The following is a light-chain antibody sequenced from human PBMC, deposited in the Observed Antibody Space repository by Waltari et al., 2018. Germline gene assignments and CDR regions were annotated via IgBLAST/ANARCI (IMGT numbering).Light chain of an antibody. V-gene: IGLV2-14*03. CDR1: ASDVAFYNY. CDR2: DVS. CDR3: NSYTGSSSWV. Sequence: QSALTQPASVSGSPGQSITISCTGTASDVAFYNYVSGYQQHPGKAPKVIIYDVSERPSGVSNRFSGSKSGNSAFLTISGLQAEDEADYYCNSYTGSSSWVFGGGTKLTV. J-gene: IGLJ3*02.